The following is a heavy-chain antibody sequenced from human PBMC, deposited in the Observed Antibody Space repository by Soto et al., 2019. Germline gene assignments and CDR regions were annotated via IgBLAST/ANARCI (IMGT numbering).Heavy chain of an antibody. D-gene: IGHD5-12*01. V-gene: IGHV1-69*13. CDR2: IIPIFGTA. CDR1: GGTFSSYA. Sequence: SVKVSCKASGGTFSSYAISWVRQAPGQGLEWMGGIIPIFGTANYAQKFQGRVTITADESTSTAYMELSSLRSEDTAVYYCARGSRGYSGYDRNWFDPWGQGTLVTVSS. J-gene: IGHJ5*02. CDR3: ARGSRGYSGYDRNWFDP.